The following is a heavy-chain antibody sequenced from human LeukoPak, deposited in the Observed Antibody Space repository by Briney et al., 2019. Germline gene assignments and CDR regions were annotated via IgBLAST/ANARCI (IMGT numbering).Heavy chain of an antibody. D-gene: IGHD4-23*01. Sequence: PSQTLSLTCTVSGGSISSGDYYWSWIRQPPGKGLGWIGYIYYSGSTYYNPSLKSRVTISVDTSKNQFSLKLSSVTAADTAVYYCARYYGGSFGYYFDYWGQGTLVTVSS. J-gene: IGHJ4*02. V-gene: IGHV4-30-4*01. CDR2: IYYSGST. CDR3: ARYYGGSFGYYFDY. CDR1: GGSISSGDYY.